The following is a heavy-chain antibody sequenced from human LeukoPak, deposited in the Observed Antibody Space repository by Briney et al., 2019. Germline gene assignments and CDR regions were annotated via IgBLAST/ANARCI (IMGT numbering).Heavy chain of an antibody. Sequence: HGESLKISCKGSGYSFTSYWIGWVRQMPGKGLEWVGIIYPGDSDTRYSPSFQGQVTMSADKSISTAYLQWGSLKASDTAMFYCARTSYYDTSGYPDGYFDLWGRGTLVTVSS. V-gene: IGHV5-51*01. J-gene: IGHJ2*01. CDR1: GYSFTSYW. CDR3: ARTSYYDTSGYPDGYFDL. CDR2: IYPGDSDT. D-gene: IGHD3-22*01.